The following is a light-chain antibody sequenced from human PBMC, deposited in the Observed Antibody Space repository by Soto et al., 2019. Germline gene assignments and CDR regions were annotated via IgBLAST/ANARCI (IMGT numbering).Light chain of an antibody. CDR3: QQYNIWPPWT. V-gene: IGKV3-15*01. CDR2: GAS. Sequence: EIVMTQSPATLSVSPGERATLSCRASQGVSGNLAWYQQKPGQAPRLLICGASTRATGIPARFSGSGSGTEFTLTISSLQSEDFAVYYCQQYNIWPPWTFGQGTKVDIK. J-gene: IGKJ1*01. CDR1: QGVSGN.